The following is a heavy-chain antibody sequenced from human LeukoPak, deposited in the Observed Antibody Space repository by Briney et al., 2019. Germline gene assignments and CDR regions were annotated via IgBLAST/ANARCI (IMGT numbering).Heavy chain of an antibody. Sequence: GGSLRLSCAASGFTLSSYAMSWVRQAPGKGLEWVPNIKQDGSDKYYVDSLKGRFTVSRDNAKNSLYLQINSLRVGDTAVYFCARVGAATFYYYYMDVWGKGTTVTVSS. D-gene: IGHD2-15*01. J-gene: IGHJ6*03. CDR3: ARVGAATFYYYYMDV. CDR2: IKQDGSDK. CDR1: GFTLSSYA. V-gene: IGHV3-7*01.